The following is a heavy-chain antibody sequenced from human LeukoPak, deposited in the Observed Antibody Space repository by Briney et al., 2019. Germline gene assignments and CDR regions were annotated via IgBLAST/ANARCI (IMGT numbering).Heavy chain of an antibody. CDR2: IKQDGSEE. J-gene: IGHJ4*02. CDR3: ARAYDYLWGSYRLYYFDY. CDR1: GFTFSSYW. V-gene: IGHV3-7*04. Sequence: GGSLRLSCAASGFTFSSYWMSWVRQAPGKGLEWVANIKQDGSEEYYVDSVEGRFTISRDNAKNSLYLQMNSLRAEDTAVYYCARAYDYLWGSYRLYYFDYWGQGTLVIVSS. D-gene: IGHD3-16*02.